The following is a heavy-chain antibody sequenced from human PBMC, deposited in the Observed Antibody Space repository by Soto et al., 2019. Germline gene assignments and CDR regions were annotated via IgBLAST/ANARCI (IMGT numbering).Heavy chain of an antibody. Sequence: EVQLLESGGDLVQPGGSLRLSCAASGFTFSHYAMSWVRQAPGKGLEWVSTIAADGGSTYYGDSVKGRFSISRDNSKNTLFLQLNSLRAEDTAVYYCARKYHFGSGSYLYYFDYWCQGGLVTVSS. D-gene: IGHD3-10*01. V-gene: IGHV3-23*01. J-gene: IGHJ4*02. CDR2: IAADGGST. CDR1: GFTFSHYA. CDR3: ARKYHFGSGSYLYYFDY.